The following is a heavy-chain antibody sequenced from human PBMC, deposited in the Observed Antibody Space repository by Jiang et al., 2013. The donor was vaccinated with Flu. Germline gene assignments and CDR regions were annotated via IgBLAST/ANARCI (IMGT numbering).Heavy chain of an antibody. CDR2: ISTTIRT. D-gene: IGHD3-10*01. J-gene: IGHJ6*02. Sequence: GSGLVKPSQTLSLTCTVSGGSISSGTYYWNWIRQPAGKGLEWIGRISTTIRTNYSPSLQSRVTIFVDASKSQFSLQLRSVTAADTAVYYCARGRISMVRGLMYGYGMDVWGQGTTVTVSS. V-gene: IGHV4-61*02. CDR1: GGSISSGTYY. CDR3: ARGRISMVRGLMYGYGMDV.